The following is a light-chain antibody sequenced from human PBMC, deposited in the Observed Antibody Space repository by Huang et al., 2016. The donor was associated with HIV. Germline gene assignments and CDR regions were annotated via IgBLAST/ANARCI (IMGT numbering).Light chain of an antibody. CDR2: GAS. V-gene: IGKV3-15*01. CDR3: HHYSNWPPTWT. Sequence: EIVMTQSLATLSVSPGERATLSCRASQSVAKHFAWYQQKPGQAPRLLIYGASTRATGIPARFSGSGSGTEFTLTISSLQSEDFAVYYCHHYSNWPPTWTFGQGTKVEIK. CDR1: QSVAKH. J-gene: IGKJ1*01.